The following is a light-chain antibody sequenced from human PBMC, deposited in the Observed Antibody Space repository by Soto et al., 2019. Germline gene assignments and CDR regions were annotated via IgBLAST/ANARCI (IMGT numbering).Light chain of an antibody. J-gene: IGKJ4*01. Sequence: AIQMTPSPSSLSASVGDRGPITCRASRGVGNDLGLYQQKPGQAPKLLIYHASTLQRGVPSRFSGSGSGTDFTLTISSLQAEDFATYYCLQDYDNPLTFGGGTKVGIK. CDR3: LQDYDNPLT. CDR1: RGVGND. CDR2: HAS. V-gene: IGKV1-6*01.